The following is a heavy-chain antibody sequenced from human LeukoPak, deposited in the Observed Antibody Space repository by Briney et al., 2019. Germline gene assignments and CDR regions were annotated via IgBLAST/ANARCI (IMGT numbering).Heavy chain of an antibody. D-gene: IGHD3-3*01. CDR1: GGSISSYY. Sequence: SETLSLTCTVSGGSISSYYWGWIRQPPGKGLEWIGSIYYSGSTYYNPSLKSRVTISVDTSKNQFSLKLSSVTAADTAVYYCANDPYYDFWSGPKKPLFDPWGQGTLVTVSS. V-gene: IGHV4-39*01. CDR2: IYYSGST. CDR3: ANDPYYDFWSGPKKPLFDP. J-gene: IGHJ5*02.